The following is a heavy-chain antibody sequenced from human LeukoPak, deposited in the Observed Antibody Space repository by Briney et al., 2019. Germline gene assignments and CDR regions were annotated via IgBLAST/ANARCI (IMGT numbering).Heavy chain of an antibody. CDR1: GFTFSSYG. V-gene: IGHV3-30*02. CDR2: IRYDGSNK. J-gene: IGHJ4*02. Sequence: GGSLRLSCAASGFTFSSYGMHWVRQAPGKGLEWVAFIRYDGSNKYYADSVKGRFTISRDNSKNTLYLQMNSLRGEDTAVYFCARHEWQVGSTLDYWGQGTLVTVSS. CDR3: ARHEWQVGSTLDY. D-gene: IGHD6-19*01.